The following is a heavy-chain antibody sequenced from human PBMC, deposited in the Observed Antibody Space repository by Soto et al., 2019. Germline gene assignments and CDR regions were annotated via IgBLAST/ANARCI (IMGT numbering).Heavy chain of an antibody. V-gene: IGHV4-30-4*01. CDR3: ARGGYTVTTRYYYGMDV. CDR2: IHYSGST. CDR1: GGSITSGDDY. Sequence: QVQLQESGPGLVKPSQTLSLTCTVSGGSITSGDDYWSWIRQPPGKGLEWIAYIHYSGSTYYNPSLKSRVTISVDTSKNQFSLKLSSVTAADTAVYCCARGGYTVTTRYYYGMDVWGQGTTVTVSS. D-gene: IGHD4-4*01. J-gene: IGHJ6*02.